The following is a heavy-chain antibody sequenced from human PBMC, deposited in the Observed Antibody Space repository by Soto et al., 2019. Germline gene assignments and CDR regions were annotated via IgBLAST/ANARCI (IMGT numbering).Heavy chain of an antibody. CDR1: GGSISSYS. J-gene: IGHJ6*02. V-gene: IGHV4-4*07. D-gene: IGHD3-3*01. Sequence: SETLSLTCRVSGGSISSYSWSWIRQPAGKGLEWIGRVFASGNTNYNPSLQSRVTMSLDTSKKQFSLKLTSVTAADTAVYYCEAWSSYYTVDVWGQGTTVTVSS. CDR2: VFASGNT. CDR3: EAWSSYYTVDV.